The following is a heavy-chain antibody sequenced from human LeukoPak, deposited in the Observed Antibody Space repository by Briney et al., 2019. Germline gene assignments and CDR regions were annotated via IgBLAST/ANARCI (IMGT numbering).Heavy chain of an antibody. CDR3: VVTAMRFGFFGPIDY. V-gene: IGHV3-23*01. Sequence: QPGGSLRLSCAASGFTFSSYAMSWVRQAPGKGLEWVSAISGSGGSTYYADSVKGRFTISRDNSKNTLYLQMNSLRAEDTAVYYTVVTAMRFGFFGPIDYWGQGTLVTVSS. D-gene: IGHD2-21*02. J-gene: IGHJ4*02. CDR2: ISGSGGST. CDR1: GFTFSSYA.